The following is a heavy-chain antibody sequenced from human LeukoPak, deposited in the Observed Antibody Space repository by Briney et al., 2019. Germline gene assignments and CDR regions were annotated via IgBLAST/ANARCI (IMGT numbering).Heavy chain of an antibody. CDR3: AKDHYPDGSSGYFDY. J-gene: IGHJ4*02. CDR2: ISWNSGSI. CDR1: GFTFDDYA. D-gene: IGHD6-6*01. V-gene: IGHV3-9*03. Sequence: GGSLRLSCAASGFTFDDYAMHWVRQAPGKGLEWVSGISWNSGSIGYADSVKGRFTISRDNAKNSLYLQMNSLRAEDMALYYCAKDHYPDGSSGYFDYWGQGTLVTVSS.